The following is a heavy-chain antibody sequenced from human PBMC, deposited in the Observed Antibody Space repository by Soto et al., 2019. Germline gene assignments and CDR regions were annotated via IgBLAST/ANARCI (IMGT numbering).Heavy chain of an antibody. CDR3: ARGTGKLDY. Sequence: QVQLVESGGGLVKPGGSLRLSCSASGFTFSGYDMSWIRQGPGKGLEWVSYISCSGSNIYHAVSVKGRFTVSRYKARNSLYLQMNSLRADDTGVYYCARGTGKLDYWGQGTLVTVCS. V-gene: IGHV3-11*01. J-gene: IGHJ4*02. CDR1: GFTFSGYD. CDR2: ISCSGSNI. D-gene: IGHD3-10*01.